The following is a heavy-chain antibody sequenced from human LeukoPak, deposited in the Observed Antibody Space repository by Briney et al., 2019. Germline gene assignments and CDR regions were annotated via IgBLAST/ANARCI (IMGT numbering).Heavy chain of an antibody. CDR2: IKSDGST. D-gene: IGHD3-22*01. J-gene: IGHJ1*01. CDR3: ARAPAEIGGYYPEYFRH. CDR1: GFTFSRYW. Sequence: TGGSLRLSCAASGFTFSRYWMHWVRQPPGKGLVWVSRIKSDGSTNYADSVKGRFTISRDNAKNTVSLQMNSLRAEDTGVYYCARAPAEIGGYYPEYFRHWGQGTLVTVSS. V-gene: IGHV3-74*01.